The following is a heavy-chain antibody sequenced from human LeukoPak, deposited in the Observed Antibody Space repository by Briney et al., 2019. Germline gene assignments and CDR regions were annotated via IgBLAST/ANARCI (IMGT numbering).Heavy chain of an antibody. D-gene: IGHD1-26*01. J-gene: IGHJ4*02. V-gene: IGHV3-74*01. Sequence: GGSLRLSCGAAGISFTDHWLHWVRQAPGKGLVWVSRIRSDGGETNYADSVKGRFTISRDNAKNTLYLQMNSLGVEDTAVDYCAKDSVGSMIFDYWGQGTLVTVSS. CDR2: IRSDGGET. CDR1: GISFTDHW. CDR3: AKDSVGSMIFDY.